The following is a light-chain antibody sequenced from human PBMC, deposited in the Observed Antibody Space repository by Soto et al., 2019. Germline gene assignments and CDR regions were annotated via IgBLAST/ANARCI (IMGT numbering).Light chain of an antibody. CDR3: QQYGSSPPFT. J-gene: IGKJ2*01. CDR1: QSVSSNY. Sequence: EIALTQSPGTLSLSPGERATLSCRASQSVSSNYLAWYQQKPGQAPRLLIYGASNRATGIPDRFSGSGSGTGFTLTISRLEAEDFAVYFCQQYGSSPPFTFGQGTKVEIK. V-gene: IGKV3-20*01. CDR2: GAS.